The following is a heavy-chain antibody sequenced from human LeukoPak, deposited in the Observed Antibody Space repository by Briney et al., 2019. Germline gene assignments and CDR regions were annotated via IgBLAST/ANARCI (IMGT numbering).Heavy chain of an antibody. V-gene: IGHV1-69*04. CDR2: IIPILGIA. CDR3: AIVVATKVEGDAFDI. D-gene: IGHD1-26*01. Sequence: ASVKVSCKASVGTFSSYAISWVRQSPGQGLEWMGRIIPILGIANYAQKFQGRVTITADKSTSTAYMELSSLRSEDTAVYYCAIVVATKVEGDAFDIWGQGTMVTVSS. CDR1: VGTFSSYA. J-gene: IGHJ3*02.